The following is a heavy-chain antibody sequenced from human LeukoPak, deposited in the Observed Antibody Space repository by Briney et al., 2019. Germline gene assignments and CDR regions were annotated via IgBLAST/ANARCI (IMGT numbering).Heavy chain of an antibody. CDR3: ARESIRTQNFDY. CDR2: IDNSGYAT. CDR1: GFPFNSYA. V-gene: IGHV3-23*01. D-gene: IGHD2-21*01. Sequence: GGSLRLSCEVSGFPFNSYAMNWVRQAPGRGVEWVSGIDNSGYATYHADSVRGRFTISRDNAKDTLYMQMNGLRVEDTAVYYCARESIRTQNFDYWGQGTRVTVSS. J-gene: IGHJ4*02.